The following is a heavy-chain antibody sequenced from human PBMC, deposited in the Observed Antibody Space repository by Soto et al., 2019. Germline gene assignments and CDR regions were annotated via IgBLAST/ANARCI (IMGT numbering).Heavy chain of an antibody. CDR2: TYYRSKWYN. CDR1: WDRVSSNSAA. Sequence: PSQTLSLTCAISWDRVSSNSAAWNWIRPSPSRGLEWLGRTYYRSKWYNDYAVSVKSRITINPDTSKNQFSLQLNSVTPEDTAVYYCAREYSSSLRFSDYWGQGTLVTVS. V-gene: IGHV6-1*01. D-gene: IGHD6-6*01. CDR3: AREYSSSLRFSDY. J-gene: IGHJ4*02.